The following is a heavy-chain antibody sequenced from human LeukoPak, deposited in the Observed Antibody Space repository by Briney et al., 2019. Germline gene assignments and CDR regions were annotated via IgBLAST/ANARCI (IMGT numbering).Heavy chain of an antibody. CDR3: ARQFGYCSGGSCYSDYYYGMDV. CDR2: IYPGDSDT. Sequence: GESLKISCKGSGYSFTSYWIGWVRQMPGKGLEWMGIIYPGDSDTRYSPSFQGQVTISADKSISTAYLQRSSLKASDTAMYYCARQFGYCSGGSCYSDYYYGMDVWGKGTTVTVSS. CDR1: GYSFTSYW. J-gene: IGHJ6*04. V-gene: IGHV5-51*01. D-gene: IGHD2-15*01.